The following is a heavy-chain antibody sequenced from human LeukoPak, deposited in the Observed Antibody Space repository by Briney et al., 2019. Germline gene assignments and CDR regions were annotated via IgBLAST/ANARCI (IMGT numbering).Heavy chain of an antibody. J-gene: IGHJ6*02. D-gene: IGHD3-10*01. V-gene: IGHV4-34*01. Sequence: SETLSLTCAVYGGSFSGYYWSWIRQPPGKGLEWIGEINHSGSTNYNPSLKSRVTISVDTSKNQFSLKLSSVTAADTAVHYCARDRITMVRGVISPKQYYYYGMDVWGQGTTVTVSS. CDR1: GGSFSGYY. CDR3: ARDRITMVRGVISPKQYYYYGMDV. CDR2: INHSGST.